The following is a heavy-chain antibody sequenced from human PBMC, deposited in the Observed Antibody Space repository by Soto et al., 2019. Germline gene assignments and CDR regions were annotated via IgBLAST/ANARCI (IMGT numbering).Heavy chain of an antibody. Sequence: PGGSLRLSCAASGFTFSSYAMSWVRQAPGKGLEWVSAISGSGGSTYYADSVKGRFTISRDNSKNTLYLQMNSLRAEDTAVYYCAKVKQFYYDSSGYYSVPRSCDYWGQGTLVTVSS. CDR1: GFTFSSYA. CDR2: ISGSGGST. J-gene: IGHJ4*02. V-gene: IGHV3-23*01. CDR3: AKVKQFYYDSSGYYSVPRSCDY. D-gene: IGHD3-22*01.